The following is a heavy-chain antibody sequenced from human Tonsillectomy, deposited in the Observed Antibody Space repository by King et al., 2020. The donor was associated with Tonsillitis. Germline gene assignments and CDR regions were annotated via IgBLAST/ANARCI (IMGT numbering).Heavy chain of an antibody. J-gene: IGHJ6*02. D-gene: IGHD1-7*01. CDR3: ARDLQRNWNYNDYGMDV. CDR1: GFSFSDYY. CDR2: ISSSGSTM. Sequence: HVQLVESGGGLVKPGGSLRLSCAASGFSFSDYYMSWIRQAPGKGLEWVSYISSSGSTMYYADSVKGRFTISRDNAKNSLYLQMISLRAEDTAMYYCARDLQRNWNYNDYGMDVWGQGTTVTVSS. V-gene: IGHV3-11*01.